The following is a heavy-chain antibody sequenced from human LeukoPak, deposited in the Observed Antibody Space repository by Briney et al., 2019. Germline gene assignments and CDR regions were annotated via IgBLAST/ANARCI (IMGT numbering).Heavy chain of an antibody. CDR2: ISAYNGNT. V-gene: IGHV1-18*01. CDR3: ARVEIIAAAGLHDAFDI. CDR1: GYTFTSYG. D-gene: IGHD6-13*01. J-gene: IGHJ3*02. Sequence: ASVKVSCKASGYTFTSYGISWVRQAPGQGLEWMGWISAYNGNTNYAQKLQGRVTMTTDTSTSTAYMELRSLRSDDTAVYYCARVEIIAAAGLHDAFDIWGQGTMATVSS.